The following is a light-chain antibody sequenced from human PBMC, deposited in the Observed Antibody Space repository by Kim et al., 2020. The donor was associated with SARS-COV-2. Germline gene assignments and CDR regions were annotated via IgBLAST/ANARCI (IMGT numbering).Light chain of an antibody. CDR2: DAS. Sequence: SWSPGELATPSRRASQSVRSFLAWYQQKPGQAPRLLIYDASNRATGIPARFSGSGTVTDFTLTISSLEPEDFAVYYCQQRSNGYSFGQGTKLEI. V-gene: IGKV3-11*01. CDR1: QSVRSF. CDR3: QQRSNGYS. J-gene: IGKJ2*03.